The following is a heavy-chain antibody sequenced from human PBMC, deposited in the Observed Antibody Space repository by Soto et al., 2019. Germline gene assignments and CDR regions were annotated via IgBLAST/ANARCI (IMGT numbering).Heavy chain of an antibody. J-gene: IGHJ4*02. D-gene: IGHD6-13*01. CDR1: GFSFSTSAVG. Sequence: QITLTESGPTLVKPTQTLTLTCTFSGFSFSTSAVGVGRIRQPPGKALEWLALIYWDDDKRYSPFLKSRLTITKDTSTHQVVLTMNNMDPVDTGTYYCAPLYWAASGTRYYFDYWGQGTLVTVSS. V-gene: IGHV2-5*02. CDR2: IYWDDDK. CDR3: APLYWAASGTRYYFDY.